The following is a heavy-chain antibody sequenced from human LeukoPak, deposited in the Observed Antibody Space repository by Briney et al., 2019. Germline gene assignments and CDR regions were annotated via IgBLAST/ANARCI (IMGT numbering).Heavy chain of an antibody. V-gene: IGHV3-23*01. CDR3: AKDHSGTTGTSSDDWYFDL. Sequence: PGGSLRLSCAASGFTFSSYAMSWVRQAPGKGLEWVSAISGNGGSAYYSDSVKGRFTISRDNSKNTLFLQMNSLRAEDVAVYHCAKDHSGTTGTSSDDWYFDLWGRGALVTVSS. J-gene: IGHJ2*01. CDR2: ISGNGGSA. D-gene: IGHD1-1*01. CDR1: GFTFSSYA.